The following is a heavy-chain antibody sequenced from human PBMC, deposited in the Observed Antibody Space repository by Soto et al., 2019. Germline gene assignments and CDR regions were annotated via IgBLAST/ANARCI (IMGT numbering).Heavy chain of an antibody. CDR1: GGTFSSYA. V-gene: IGHV1-69*01. Sequence: QVQLVQSGAEVKKPGSSVKVSCKASGGTFSSYAISWVRQAPGQGLEWMGGIIPIFGTANYAQKFQGRVTITAAESTSTAYMELSSLRSEDTAVYYCARDESEEDDFWSGYSPPYGMDVWGQGTTVTVSS. J-gene: IGHJ6*02. CDR2: IIPIFGTA. CDR3: ARDESEEDDFWSGYSPPYGMDV. D-gene: IGHD3-3*01.